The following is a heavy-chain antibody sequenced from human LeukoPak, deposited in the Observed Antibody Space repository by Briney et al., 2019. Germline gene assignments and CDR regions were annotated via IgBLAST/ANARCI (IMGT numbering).Heavy chain of an antibody. V-gene: IGHV1-2*02. D-gene: IGHD3-10*01. J-gene: IGHJ5*02. Sequence: ASVKVSCKASGYTFTGYYMHWVRQAPGQGLEWMGWINPNSGGTNYAQKFQGRVTMTRDTSISTAYMELSRLRSDDTAVYYCARAGYYGSGSYFESTEYNCFDPWGQGTLVTVSS. CDR3: ARAGYYGSGSYFESTEYNCFDP. CDR2: INPNSGGT. CDR1: GYTFTGYY.